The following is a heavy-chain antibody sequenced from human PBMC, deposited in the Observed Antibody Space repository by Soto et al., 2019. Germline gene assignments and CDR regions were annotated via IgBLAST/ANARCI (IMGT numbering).Heavy chain of an antibody. Sequence: QVQLVQSGAEVKKPGSSVKVSCKASGGTFSSYAISWVRQAPGQGLEWMGGIIPIFGTANYAQKFQGRVPSASDAWTSQAYMEVSSLRPEATVVNNPARDDTSTVTYYYSMAVWGQGTTATVST. V-gene: IGHV1-69*01. CDR1: GGTFSSYA. D-gene: IGHD5-12*01. CDR3: ARDDTSTVTYYYSMAV. CDR2: IIPIFGTA. J-gene: IGHJ6*01.